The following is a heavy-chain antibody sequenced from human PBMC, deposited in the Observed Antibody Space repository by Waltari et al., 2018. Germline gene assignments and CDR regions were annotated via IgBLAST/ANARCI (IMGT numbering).Heavy chain of an antibody. Sequence: QMVRFGGGLVMRGGSLGHSRTAAGFTLSVYWMQWVRQVPGKRLEWVSSISTDDSRIRYADSVKGRFTISRDNPKNTLYLQLNSLRAEDSAVYFCARHRPGGYGMDVWGRGTTVTVSS. CDR3: ARHRPGGYGMDV. V-gene: IGHV3-74*01. D-gene: IGHD2-15*01. CDR2: ISTDDSRI. J-gene: IGHJ6*02. CDR1: GFTLSVYW.